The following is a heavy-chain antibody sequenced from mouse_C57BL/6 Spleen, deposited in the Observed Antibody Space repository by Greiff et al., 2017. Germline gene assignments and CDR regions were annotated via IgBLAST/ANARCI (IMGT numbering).Heavy chain of an antibody. CDR1: GYTFTDYN. Sequence: EVQLQQSGPELVKPGASVKIPCTASGYTFTDYNMDWVKQSPGKSLEWIGDINPDNGGTIYNQKFKGKATLTVDTSSSTAYMELRSLTSEDTAVYYCARSGYDYDGAWFAYWGQGTLVTVSA. D-gene: IGHD2-4*01. J-gene: IGHJ3*01. CDR2: INPDNGGT. CDR3: ARSGYDYDGAWFAY. V-gene: IGHV1-18*01.